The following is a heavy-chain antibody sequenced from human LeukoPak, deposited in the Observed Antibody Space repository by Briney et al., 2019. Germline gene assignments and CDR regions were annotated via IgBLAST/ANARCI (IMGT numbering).Heavy chain of an antibody. V-gene: IGHV4-59*08. J-gene: IGHJ2*01. Sequence: SETLSLTCTVSGGSISSYYWSWIRQPRGKGLEWIGYIYYSGSTNYNPSLKSRVTISVDTSKNQFSLKLSSVTAADTAVYYCARQGGGFWYFDLWGRGTLVTVSS. CDR3: ARQGGGFWYFDL. CDR1: GGSISSYY. CDR2: IYYSGST. D-gene: IGHD6-25*01.